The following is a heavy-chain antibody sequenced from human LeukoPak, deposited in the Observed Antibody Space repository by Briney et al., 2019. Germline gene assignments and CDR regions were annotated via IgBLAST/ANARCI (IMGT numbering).Heavy chain of an antibody. CDR3: AKPAKTDYADY. CDR1: GFIFSDYS. V-gene: IGHV3-23*01. CDR2: ISGSGGST. Sequence: PGGSLRLSCAASGFIFSDYSMNWVRQAPGKGLEWVSSISGSGGSTYYADSVKGRFTISRDNSKNTLFLQMNSLRAEDTAVYYCAKPAKTDYADYWGQGTLVTVSS. J-gene: IGHJ4*02. D-gene: IGHD1-14*01.